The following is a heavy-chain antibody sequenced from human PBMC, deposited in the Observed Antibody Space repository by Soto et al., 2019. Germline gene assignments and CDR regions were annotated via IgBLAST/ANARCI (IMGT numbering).Heavy chain of an antibody. CDR3: ARDEPVYDILTGIMDV. V-gene: IGHV3-30-3*01. CDR1: GFTFSSYA. CDR2: ISYDGSNK. Sequence: GGSLRLSCAASGFTFSSYAMHWVRQAPGKGLEWVAVISYDGSNKYYADSVKGRFTISRDNSKNTLYLQMNSLRAEDTAVYYCARDEPVYDILTGIMDVWGQGTTVTVSS. D-gene: IGHD3-9*01. J-gene: IGHJ6*02.